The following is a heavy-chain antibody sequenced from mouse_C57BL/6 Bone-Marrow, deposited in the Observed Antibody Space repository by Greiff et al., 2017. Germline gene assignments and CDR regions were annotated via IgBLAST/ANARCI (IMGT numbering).Heavy chain of an antibody. Sequence: QVTLIVSGPGLLQPSQTLSLTCSFSGFSLSTFGMGVGWIRQPSGMGLEWLAHIWWDDDKYYNTALKSRLTISKDTSKNQVLLKIANVDTADTATYYCAQMAGGTCDYWGQGTTLTVSS. CDR2: IWWDDDK. CDR1: GFSLSTFGMG. CDR3: AQMAGGTCDY. J-gene: IGHJ2*01. V-gene: IGHV8-8*01. D-gene: IGHD3-3*01.